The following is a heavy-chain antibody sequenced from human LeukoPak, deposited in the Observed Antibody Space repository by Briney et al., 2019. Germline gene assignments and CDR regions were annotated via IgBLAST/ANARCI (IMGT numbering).Heavy chain of an antibody. Sequence: GRSLRLSCGASGFTFSSYGMHWVRRAPGKGLRGVAAIWYDGCNKYYADSVKGRFTISRHNSKNPLPLQMNSLRAEDPAVYYCARDPHYGGNRIDYWGQGTLVTVSS. J-gene: IGHJ4*02. V-gene: IGHV3-33*01. CDR1: GFTFSSYG. CDR2: IWYDGCNK. D-gene: IGHD4-23*01. CDR3: ARDPHYGGNRIDY.